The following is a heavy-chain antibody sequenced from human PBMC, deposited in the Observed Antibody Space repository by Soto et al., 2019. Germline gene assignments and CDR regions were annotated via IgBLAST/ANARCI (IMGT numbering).Heavy chain of an antibody. V-gene: IGHV3-23*01. CDR2: VSAGGDMT. Sequence: DVQLLESGGHLVQPGGSLRLSCAASGFTFSSYAMSWVRQAPGKGLEWVSSVSAGGDMTYYSDSVKGRFTISRDNSNNALFLQMNSLRIEDTALYYRARGDRGGSGSPASYYHSGLEVWGQGTTVTVS. D-gene: IGHD2-15*01. CDR3: ARGDRGGSGSPASYYHSGLEV. J-gene: IGHJ6*02. CDR1: GFTFSSYA.